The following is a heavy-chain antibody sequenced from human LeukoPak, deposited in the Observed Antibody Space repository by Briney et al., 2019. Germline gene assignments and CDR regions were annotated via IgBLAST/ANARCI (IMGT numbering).Heavy chain of an antibody. CDR3: ASDSCTNGVCYVGY. CDR2: INPNSGGT. Sequence: ASVKVSCKASGYTFTGYYMHWVRQAPGQGLEWMGWINPNSGGTNYAQKFQGRVTMTRATSISTAYMELSRLRSDDTAVYYCASDSCTNGVCYVGYWGQGTLVTVSS. CDR1: GYTFTGYY. V-gene: IGHV1-2*02. D-gene: IGHD2-8*01. J-gene: IGHJ4*02.